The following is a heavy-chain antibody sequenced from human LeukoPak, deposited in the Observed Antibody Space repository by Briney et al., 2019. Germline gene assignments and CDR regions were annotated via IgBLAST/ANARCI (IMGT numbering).Heavy chain of an antibody. Sequence: GGSLRLSCAASGFTFRSYWIHWVRQAQGKGLWGVSRVIRDGSFTNYADSVKGRFTISRDNAKNTLYLQMSSLRAEDTAVCFCVRDGDDFNFDYWGQGSLVTVSS. CDR3: VRDGDDFNFDY. CDR1: GFTFRSYW. J-gene: IGHJ4*02. CDR2: VIRDGSFT. V-gene: IGHV3-74*01. D-gene: IGHD5-24*01.